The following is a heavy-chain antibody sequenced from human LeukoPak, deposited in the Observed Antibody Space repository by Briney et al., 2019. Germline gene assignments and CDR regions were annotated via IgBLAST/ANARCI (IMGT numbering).Heavy chain of an antibody. CDR1: GYSISSGYY. CDR3: ARHGVGATPLFDY. V-gene: IGHV4-38-2*02. D-gene: IGHD1-26*01. Sequence: PSETLSLTCTVSGYSISSGYYWGWIRQPPGKGLEWIGSIYHSGSTYYNPSLKSRVTISVDTSKNQFSLKLSSVTAADTAVYYCARHGVGATPLFDYWGQGTLVTVSS. CDR2: IYHSGST. J-gene: IGHJ4*02.